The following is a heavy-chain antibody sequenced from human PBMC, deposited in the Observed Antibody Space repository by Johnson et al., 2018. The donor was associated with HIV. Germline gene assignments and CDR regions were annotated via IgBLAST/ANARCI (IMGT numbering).Heavy chain of an antibody. CDR3: AKETPSSGGTFDI. CDR2: IRYDGSNK. CDR1: GFTFSSYA. D-gene: IGHD6-25*01. J-gene: IGHJ3*02. Sequence: QVQLVESGGALVKPGGSLRLSCAASGFTFSSYAMHWVRQAPGKGLEWVAFIRYDGSNKYYADSVKGRFTISRDNSKNTLYLQMNSLRAEDTAVYYCAKETPSSGGTFDIWGQGTMVTVSS. V-gene: IGHV3-30*02.